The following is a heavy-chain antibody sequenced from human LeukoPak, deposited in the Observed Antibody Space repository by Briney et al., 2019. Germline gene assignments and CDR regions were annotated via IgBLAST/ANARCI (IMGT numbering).Heavy chain of an antibody. D-gene: IGHD2-21*02. J-gene: IGHJ4*02. CDR3: AKPFYCGGDCYYFDY. CDR1: GFTFSSYG. CDR2: ISYDGSNK. V-gene: IGHV3-30*18. Sequence: GGSLRLSCGASGFTFSSYGMHWVRQAPGKGLEWVAVISYDGSNKYYADSVKGRFTISRDNSKNTLYLQMNSLRAEDTAVYYCAKPFYCGGDCYYFDYWGQGTLVTASS.